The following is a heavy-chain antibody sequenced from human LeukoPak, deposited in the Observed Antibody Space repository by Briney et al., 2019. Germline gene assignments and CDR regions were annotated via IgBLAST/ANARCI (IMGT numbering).Heavy chain of an antibody. CDR2: MNFNSGNT. CDR1: GYTFPNYD. D-gene: IGHD5-18*01. V-gene: IGHV1-8*01. CDR3: AKVGLGNTAIHI. J-gene: IGHJ3*02. Sequence: SVKVSCKASGYTFPNYDINWVRQAPGQGLEWMGWMNFNSGNTGYAQEFQGRVTMTRNTAISTVYMELSSLKSEDTAIYYCAKVGLGNTAIHIWGQGTMVTVSS.